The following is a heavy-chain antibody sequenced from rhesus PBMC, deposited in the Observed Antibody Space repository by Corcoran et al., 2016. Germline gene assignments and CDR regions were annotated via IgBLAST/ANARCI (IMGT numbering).Heavy chain of an antibody. J-gene: IGHJ4*01. V-gene: IGHV4-147*01. CDR1: GYSISSNY. CDR2: IYGSSGRT. CDR3: ARGDSGTWIPFDY. Sequence: QVQLQESGPGLVKPSETLSLTCAVSGYSISSNYWSWIRQPPGKGLEWIGYIYGSSGRTSYNPSLKSRVTISTDTSKNQFSLKLSSVTAADTAVYYCARGDSGTWIPFDYWGQGVLVTVSS. D-gene: IGHD6-25*01.